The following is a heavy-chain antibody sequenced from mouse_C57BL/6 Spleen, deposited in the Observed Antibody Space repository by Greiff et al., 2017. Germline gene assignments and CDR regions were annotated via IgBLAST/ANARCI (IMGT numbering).Heavy chain of an antibody. J-gene: IGHJ4*01. V-gene: IGHV3-6*01. D-gene: IGHD1-1*01. CDR2: ISYDGSN. Sequence: EVQLQESGPGLVKPSQSLSLTCSVTGYSITSGYYWNWIRQFPGNKLEWMGYISYDGSNNYNPSLKNRISITRDTSKNQFFLKLNSVTTEDTATYYCARVLLFYYAKDYWGQGTSVTVSS. CDR3: ARVLLFYYAKDY. CDR1: GYSITSGYY.